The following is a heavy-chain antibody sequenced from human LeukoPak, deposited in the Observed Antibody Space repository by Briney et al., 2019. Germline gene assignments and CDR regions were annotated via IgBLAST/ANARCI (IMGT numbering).Heavy chain of an antibody. J-gene: IGHJ4*02. D-gene: IGHD3/OR15-3a*01. CDR3: ARVRSDFWAAVAY. Sequence: GGSLRLSCAASGFTFSTYSMNWVRQAPGKGLEWVSSISRSSTYIYYADSVKGRFTISRDDAKNSLYLQMNSLRAEDTAVYYCARVRSDFWAAVAYWGQGTLVTVSS. CDR2: ISRSSTYI. CDR1: GFTFSTYS. V-gene: IGHV3-21*01.